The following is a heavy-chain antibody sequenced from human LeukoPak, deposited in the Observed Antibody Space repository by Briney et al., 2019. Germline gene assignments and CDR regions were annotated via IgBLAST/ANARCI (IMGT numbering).Heavy chain of an antibody. CDR3: ARDLSGIAGYTYGRGIDY. CDR1: GFTFSSHW. D-gene: IGHD5-18*01. CDR2: IKKDGSEK. J-gene: IGHJ4*02. V-gene: IGHV3-7*01. Sequence: GGSLRLSCAASGFTFSSHWMSWVRQAPGKGLEGVANIKKDGSEKYYVDAVKGRCTISRDNAKTSLYLQMNSLRAEDTAVYYCARDLSGIAGYTYGRGIDYWGQGTLVTVSS.